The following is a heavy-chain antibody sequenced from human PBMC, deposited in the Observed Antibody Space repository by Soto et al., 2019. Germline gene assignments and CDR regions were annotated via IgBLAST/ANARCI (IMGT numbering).Heavy chain of an antibody. CDR1: GGSVSGYY. J-gene: IGHJ5*02. D-gene: IGHD2-8*01. Sequence: ATLPLTCARHGGSVSGYYWSWILQPPGKGLEWIGEINHSGSTNYNPSLKSRVTISVDTSKNQFSLKLSSVTAADTAVYYCARARSGAVSSSVNGWFDPWGQGTLVTVSS. CDR3: ARARSGAVSSSVNGWFDP. CDR2: INHSGST. V-gene: IGHV4-34*01.